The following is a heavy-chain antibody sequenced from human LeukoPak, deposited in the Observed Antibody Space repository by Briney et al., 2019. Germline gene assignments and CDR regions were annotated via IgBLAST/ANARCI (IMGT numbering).Heavy chain of an antibody. CDR2: MNPNSGNT. Sequence: ASVKVSCKASGYTLTSYDINWVRQATGQGLERMGWMNPNSGNTGYAQKFQGRVTKTRNTSISTAYTELSSLRSEDTAVYYCARQSRGGIAFDIWGQGTMVTVSS. V-gene: IGHV1-8*01. D-gene: IGHD3-10*01. CDR3: ARQSRGGIAFDI. J-gene: IGHJ3*02. CDR1: GYTLTSYD.